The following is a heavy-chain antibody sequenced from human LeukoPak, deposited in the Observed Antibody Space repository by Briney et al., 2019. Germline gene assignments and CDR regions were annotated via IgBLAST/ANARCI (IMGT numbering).Heavy chain of an antibody. CDR3: ARDSHRYYDSSGYYGN. CDR1: GFTFSSYG. CDR2: IWHDGNNK. D-gene: IGHD3-22*01. J-gene: IGHJ4*02. V-gene: IGHV3-33*08. Sequence: GGSLRLSCAASGFTFSSYGMHWVRQAPGKGLEWVAVIWHDGNNKYYADSVKGRFTISRDNSKNTLYLQMNSLRVEDTAVYYCARDSHRYYDSSGYYGNWGQGTLVTVSS.